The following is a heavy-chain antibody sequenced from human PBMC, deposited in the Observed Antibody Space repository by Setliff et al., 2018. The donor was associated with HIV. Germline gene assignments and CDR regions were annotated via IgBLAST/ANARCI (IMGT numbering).Heavy chain of an antibody. CDR2: IYYSGST. J-gene: IGHJ6*03. D-gene: IGHD4-4*01. CDR1: GDSISDYY. Sequence: PSETLSLTCNVSGDSISDYYWTWIRQPPGKGLEWIGYIYYSGSTNYNPSLKSRVTISVDTSKNQFSLKLSSLTAADTAVYYCARAYDYSNYFHYYMGVWGKGTTVTVSS. CDR3: ARAYDYSNYFHYYMGV. V-gene: IGHV4-59*01.